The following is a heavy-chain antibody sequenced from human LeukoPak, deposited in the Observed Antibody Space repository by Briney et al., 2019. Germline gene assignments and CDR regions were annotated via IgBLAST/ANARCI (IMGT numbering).Heavy chain of an antibody. V-gene: IGHV3-21*06. CDR1: GFTFSTYT. CDR3: ARVPDLYGGYKSYFDY. D-gene: IGHD4-17*01. Sequence: PGGSLRLSCAASGFTFSTYTMNWVRQAPGKGLEWVSSISSRGDYIYFADSLKGRFTISRDNAKNSLYLQMNSLRAEDTAVYFCARVPDLYGGYKSYFDYWGQGTLVTVSS. J-gene: IGHJ4*02. CDR2: ISSRGDYI.